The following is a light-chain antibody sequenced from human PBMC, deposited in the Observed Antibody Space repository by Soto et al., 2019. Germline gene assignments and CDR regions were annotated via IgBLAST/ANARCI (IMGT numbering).Light chain of an antibody. CDR3: QQRSNWLWT. Sequence: EIVLTQSPCTLSLSPGERATLSCRASQSVSSAYLAWYQQKPGQAPRLLIYDVSSRATGIPDRFSGSGSGTDFTLTVSSLEPEDFAVYYCQQRSNWLWTFGQGTKVDIK. CDR2: DVS. CDR1: QSVSSAY. V-gene: IGKV3D-20*02. J-gene: IGKJ1*01.